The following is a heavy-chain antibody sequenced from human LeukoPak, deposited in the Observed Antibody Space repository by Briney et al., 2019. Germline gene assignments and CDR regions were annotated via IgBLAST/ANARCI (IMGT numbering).Heavy chain of an antibody. CDR3: ARERRDSNYFDY. D-gene: IGHD2-15*01. Sequence: GSSVKVSCKASGGTFSSYAISWVRQAPGQGLEWMGRIIPILGIANYAQKFQGRVTITADKSTSTAHMELSSLRSEDTAVYYYARERRDSNYFDYWGQGTLVTVSS. CDR1: GGTFSSYA. J-gene: IGHJ4*02. V-gene: IGHV1-69*04. CDR2: IIPILGIA.